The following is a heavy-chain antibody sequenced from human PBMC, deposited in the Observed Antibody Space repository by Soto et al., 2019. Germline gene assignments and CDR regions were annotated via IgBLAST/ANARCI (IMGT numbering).Heavy chain of an antibody. CDR1: GSTFSIYA. V-gene: IGHV3-64*01. J-gene: IGHJ4*02. D-gene: IGHD5-18*01. Sequence: PGGSLRLSCAASGSTFSIYAMHWVRQAPGKGLEFISVISSNGGSTHYASSVKGRFTISRDNSKNTLYLEMGSLRADDTAMYYCGRAGYSDALDYWGQGSLVTVS. CDR3: GRAGYSDALDY. CDR2: ISSNGGST.